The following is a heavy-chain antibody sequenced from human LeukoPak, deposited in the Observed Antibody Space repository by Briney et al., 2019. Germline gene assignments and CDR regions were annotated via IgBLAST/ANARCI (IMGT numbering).Heavy chain of an antibody. CDR2: IYYSGST. J-gene: IGHJ3*02. D-gene: IGHD1-26*01. CDR1: GGSISSSSYY. V-gene: IGHV4-39*07. CDR3: ARPLSGSGSRLYALDI. Sequence: SETLSLTCTVSGGSISSSSYYWGWIRQPPGKGLEWIGSIYYSGSTYYNPSLKSRVTISVDTSKNQFSLKLSSVTAADTALYYCARPLSGSGSRLYALDIWGQGIKVTVSS.